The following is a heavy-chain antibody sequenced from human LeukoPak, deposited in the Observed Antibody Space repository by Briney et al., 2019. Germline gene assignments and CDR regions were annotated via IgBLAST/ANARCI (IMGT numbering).Heavy chain of an antibody. CDR2: IYYSGST. CDR1: GGSISSSSYY. V-gene: IGHV4-39*01. Sequence: NPSETLSLTCTVSGGSISSSSYYWGWIRQPPGKGLEWIGSIYYSGSTYYNPSLKSRVTISVDTSKNQFSLKLSSVTAADTAVYYCARQPHEKYYYYMDVWGKGTTVTISS. CDR3: ARQPHEKYYYYMDV. J-gene: IGHJ6*03.